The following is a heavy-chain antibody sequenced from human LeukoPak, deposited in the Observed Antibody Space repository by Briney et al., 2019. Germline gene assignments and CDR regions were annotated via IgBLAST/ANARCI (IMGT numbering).Heavy chain of an antibody. Sequence: ASVKVSCKASGYTFTSYYMHWVRQAPGQGLEWMGIINPSGGSTSYAQKFQGRVTMTRDTSTSTVYMELSSLRSDDTAVYYCARVPYYDILTGAEPPDYWGQGTLVTVSS. V-gene: IGHV1-46*01. J-gene: IGHJ4*02. CDR3: ARVPYYDILTGAEPPDY. CDR2: INPSGGST. D-gene: IGHD3-9*01. CDR1: GYTFTSYY.